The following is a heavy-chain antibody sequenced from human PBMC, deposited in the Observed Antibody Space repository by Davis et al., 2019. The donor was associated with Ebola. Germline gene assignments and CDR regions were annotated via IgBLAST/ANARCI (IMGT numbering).Heavy chain of an antibody. CDR3: ARRGYCSSTSCYTGGWYFDL. CDR1: GGSIRTYY. V-gene: IGHV4-59*08. CDR2: IYDSGST. D-gene: IGHD2-2*02. Sequence: PSETLSLTCTVSGGSIRTYYWSWIRQPPGKGLENFGYIYDSGSTNYNPSLQSRVSISVDRSTNQFSLQLSSVTAADTAVYYCARRGYCSSTSCYTGGWYFDLWGRGTLVTVSS. J-gene: IGHJ2*01.